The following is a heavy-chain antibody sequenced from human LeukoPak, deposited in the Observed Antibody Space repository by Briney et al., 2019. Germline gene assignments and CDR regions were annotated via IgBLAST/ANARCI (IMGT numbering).Heavy chain of an antibody. CDR1: GFTVSSNY. V-gene: IGHV3-53*01. J-gene: IGHJ3*02. Sequence: GGSLRLSCAASGFTVSSNYMSWVRQAPGKGLEWVSVIYSGGTTYYADSVKGRFTISRDNSKNTLYLQMNSLRAEDTAVYYRARLGAPNAFDIWGQGTTVTVSS. CDR3: ARLGAPNAFDI. D-gene: IGHD1-26*01. CDR2: IYSGGTT.